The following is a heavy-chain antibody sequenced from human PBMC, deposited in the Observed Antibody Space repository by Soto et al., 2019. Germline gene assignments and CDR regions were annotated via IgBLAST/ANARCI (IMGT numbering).Heavy chain of an antibody. CDR2: IYYTGTT. D-gene: IGHD6-19*01. J-gene: IGHJ1*01. V-gene: IGHV4-59*01. CDR3: ARGSSSSGWYFQH. Sequence: LIRKPPGKGLEWIGYIYYTGTTNYNPSLKSRLTISMDTSKNQFSLKLTSVTAADTAFYYCARGSSSSGWYFQHWGQGILVIVSS.